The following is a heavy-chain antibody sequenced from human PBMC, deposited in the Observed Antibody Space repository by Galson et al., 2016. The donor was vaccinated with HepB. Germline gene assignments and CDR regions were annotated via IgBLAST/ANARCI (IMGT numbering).Heavy chain of an antibody. CDR1: DFSVSDND. V-gene: IGHV3-53*01. Sequence: LRLSCAASDFSVSDNDMSWVRQAPGKGLEWVAVTYSDGRTPYAKSVKGRFTISRDNSKNTLYLQMNSLTAGDPAVYYCTREKNPKDYKSRMDVWGQGTTVIVSS. J-gene: IGHJ6*02. CDR3: TREKNPKDYKSRMDV. CDR2: TYSDGRT. D-gene: IGHD3-16*01.